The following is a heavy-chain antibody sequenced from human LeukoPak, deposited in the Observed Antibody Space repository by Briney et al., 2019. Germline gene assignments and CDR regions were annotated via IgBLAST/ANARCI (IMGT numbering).Heavy chain of an antibody. J-gene: IGHJ5*02. CDR1: GGSISSSSYY. CDR2: IYYSGST. CDR3: VREVSAWPKNWFDP. Sequence: SETLSLTCTVSGGSISSSSYYWGWIRQPPGTGLEWIGSIYYSGSTYYNPSLKSRVTISVDTSKNQFSLKLSSVTAADTAVYHCVREVSAWPKNWFDPWGQGTLVIVSS. D-gene: IGHD3-3*01. V-gene: IGHV4-39*07.